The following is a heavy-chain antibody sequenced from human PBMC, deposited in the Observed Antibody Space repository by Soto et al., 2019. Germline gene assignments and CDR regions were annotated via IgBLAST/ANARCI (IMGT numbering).Heavy chain of an antibody. Sequence: PSETLSLTCTVSGGSISSYYWSWIRQPPGKGLEWIGYIYYSGSTNYNPSLKSRVTISVDTSKNQFSLKLSSVTAADTAVYYCARTEQWLEGGYYYYYYMDVWGKGTTVTVSS. CDR2: IYYSGST. D-gene: IGHD6-19*01. V-gene: IGHV4-59*01. CDR1: GGSISSYY. J-gene: IGHJ6*03. CDR3: ARTEQWLEGGYYYYYYMDV.